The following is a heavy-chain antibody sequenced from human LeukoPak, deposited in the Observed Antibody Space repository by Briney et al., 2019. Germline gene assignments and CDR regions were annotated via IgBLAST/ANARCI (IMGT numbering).Heavy chain of an antibody. CDR2: ISGSSSSI. CDR3: VTETSGSFHN. CDR1: GFTFSSYS. D-gene: IGHD3-10*01. J-gene: IGHJ4*02. Sequence: GGSLRLSCAASGFTFSSYSMNWVRQAPGKGLEWVSHISGSSSSIYYADSVKGRFTISRDNAKNSLYLQMNSLKTEDTAVYYCVTETSGSFHNWGQGTLVTVSS. V-gene: IGHV3-48*04.